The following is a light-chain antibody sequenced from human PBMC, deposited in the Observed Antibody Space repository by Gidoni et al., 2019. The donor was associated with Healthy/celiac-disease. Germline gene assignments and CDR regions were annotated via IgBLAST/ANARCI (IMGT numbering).Light chain of an antibody. CDR1: HSVSSSY. J-gene: IGKJ4*01. V-gene: IGKV3-20*01. Sequence: ELVLTQSPGTLSLSPGERATLSCRASHSVSSSYLAWYQQKPGQAPRLLIYGASRRATGIPDRFSGSGSGTDFTLTISRLEPEDFAVYYCQQYGSSPNTFXGXTKVEIK. CDR3: QQYGSSPNT. CDR2: GAS.